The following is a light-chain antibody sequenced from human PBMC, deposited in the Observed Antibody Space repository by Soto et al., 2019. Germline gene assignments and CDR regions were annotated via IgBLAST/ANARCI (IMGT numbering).Light chain of an antibody. V-gene: IGLV1-51*02. CDR2: ENY. J-gene: IGLJ2*01. CDR1: SSNIGSYS. CDR3: GAWDGSLTGGV. Sequence: QSVLTQPPSVSAAPGQKVTISCSGSSSNIGSYSVSWYQQLPGTAPKLLIYENYERPSGIPDRSSGSKSGTSATLGITGLQTGDEADYYCGAWDGSLTGGVFGGGTKLTVL.